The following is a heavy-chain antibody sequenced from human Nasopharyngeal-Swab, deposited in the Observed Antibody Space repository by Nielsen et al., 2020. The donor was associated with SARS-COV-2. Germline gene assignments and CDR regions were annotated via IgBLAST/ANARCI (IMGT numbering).Heavy chain of an antibody. CDR3: ARDLGDYGVKGFGY. CDR2: IIPILGIA. CDR1: GGTFSSYA. V-gene: IGHV1-69*04. J-gene: IGHJ4*02. Sequence: SVKVSCKASGGTFSSYAISWVRQAPGQGLEWMGRIIPILGIANYAQKFQGRVTITADKSTSTAYMELSSLRSEDTAVYYCARDLGDYGVKGFGYWGQGTLVTVSS. D-gene: IGHD4-23*01.